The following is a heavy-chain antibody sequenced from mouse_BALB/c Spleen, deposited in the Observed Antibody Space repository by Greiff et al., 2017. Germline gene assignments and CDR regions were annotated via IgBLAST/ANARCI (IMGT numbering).Heavy chain of an antibody. D-gene: IGHD2-10*02. CDR3: AREGYGNYY. J-gene: IGHJ4*01. Sequence: VQLQQSGPELVKPGASVKISCKASGYTFTDYYINWVKQRPGQGLEWIGVINPGSGGTNYNEKFKGKATLTADKSSSTAYMQLSSLTSDDSAVYFCAREGYGNYYWGQGTSVTVSS. V-gene: IGHV1-77*01. CDR1: GYTFTDYY. CDR2: INPGSGGT.